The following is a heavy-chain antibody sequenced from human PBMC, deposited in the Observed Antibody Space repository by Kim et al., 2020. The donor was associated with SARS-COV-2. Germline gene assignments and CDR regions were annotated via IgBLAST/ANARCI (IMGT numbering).Heavy chain of an antibody. D-gene: IGHD3-16*01. CDR2: IRRDGNEK. CDR1: GFTFSDSW. CDR3: ASLLGDVTVYVY. J-gene: IGHJ1*01. Sequence: GGSLRLSCAASGFTFSDSWMSWVRQAPGKGLEWVASIRRDGNEKNYVESVEGRFSISRDNAKRSLFLQMTSLRDEDTAVYYCASLLGDVTVYVYWGQGALVTVSS. V-gene: IGHV3-7*03.